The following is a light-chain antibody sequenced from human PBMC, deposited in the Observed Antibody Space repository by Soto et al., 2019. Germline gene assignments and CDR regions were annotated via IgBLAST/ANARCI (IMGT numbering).Light chain of an antibody. J-gene: IGKJ1*01. CDR1: ESVTNY. CDR3: QQRSDWPWT. CDR2: DVS. Sequence: DIVVTQSPATLSLSPGERGTLSCRASESVTNYLAWYQQKPGQAPRLLVYDVSNRATGIPARFSGGGSGTDFTLTISNLEPEDFAVYYCQQRSDWPWTFGQGTKVDIK. V-gene: IGKV3-11*01.